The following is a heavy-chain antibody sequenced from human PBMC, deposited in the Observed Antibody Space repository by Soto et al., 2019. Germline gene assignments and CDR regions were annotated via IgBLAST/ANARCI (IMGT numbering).Heavy chain of an antibody. V-gene: IGHV3-30*03. CDR1: GFTFSSYG. CDR2: ISYDGSNK. CDR3: ASSFKYYDFWSGYYSGYFDY. D-gene: IGHD3-3*01. Sequence: GGSLRLSCAASGFTFSSYGMHWVRQAPGKGLEWVAVISYDGSNKYYADSVKGRFTISRDNSKNTLYLQMNSLRAEDTAVYYCASSFKYYDFWSGYYSGYFDYWGQGT. J-gene: IGHJ4*02.